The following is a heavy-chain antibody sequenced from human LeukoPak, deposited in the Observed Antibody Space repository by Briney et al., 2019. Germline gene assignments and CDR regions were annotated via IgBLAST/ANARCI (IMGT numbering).Heavy chain of an antibody. V-gene: IGHV3-7*01. D-gene: IGHD2-2*01. CDR1: GFTFSIYW. J-gene: IGHJ6*03. CDR2: IKEDGNEK. CDR3: ARDHLVVVPTATGDYYYYYMDV. Sequence: GGSLRLSCAATGFTFSIYWMSWVRQAPGKGLEWVANIKEDGNEKYYVDSVKGRFTISRDNAKNSLYLQMNSLRAEDMAVYYCARDHLVVVPTATGDYYYYYMDVWGKGTTVTVSS.